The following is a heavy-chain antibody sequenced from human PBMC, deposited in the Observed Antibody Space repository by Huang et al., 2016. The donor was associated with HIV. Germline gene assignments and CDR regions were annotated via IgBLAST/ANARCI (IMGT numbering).Heavy chain of an antibody. CDR2: IIPMFGTP. J-gene: IGHJ4*02. CDR1: GGTFRKYA. D-gene: IGHD4-17*01. CDR3: ARGQLGSYGDYDVLY. V-gene: IGHV1-69*13. Sequence: QVQLVQSGAEVKTPGSSVKVSCKASGGTFRKYAISWVRQAPGQGLEWMGGIIPMFGTPNYARKSQGRVTITADDSTSTTYVEVSSLRSEDTALYYCARGQLGSYGDYDVLYWGQGTLVTVSS.